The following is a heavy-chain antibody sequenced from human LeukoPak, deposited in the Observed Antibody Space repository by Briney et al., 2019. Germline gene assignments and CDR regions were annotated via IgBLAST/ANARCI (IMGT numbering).Heavy chain of an antibody. CDR1: GGSISSSY. D-gene: IGHD6-13*01. V-gene: IGHV4-59*01. CDR3: ARMAAAGPYDY. Sequence: SETLSLTCTVSGGSISSSYWSWIRQPPGEGLEWIGYIYYSGSTNYNPSLKSRVTISLDTSKNQFSLKLSSVTAADTAVYYCARMAAAGPYDYWGQGTLVTVCS. CDR2: IYYSGST. J-gene: IGHJ4*02.